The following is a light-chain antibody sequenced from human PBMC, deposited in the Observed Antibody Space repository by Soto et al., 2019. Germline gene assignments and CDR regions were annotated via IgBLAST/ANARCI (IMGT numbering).Light chain of an antibody. CDR1: NIGSKG. Sequence: SYVLTQPPSVSVAPGKTASISSGGNNIGSKGVHWYQQKPGQAPVLVIYSDTDLPPVIPERFSGSNSANLATLTISRVEAGDEADYYCQVWDSGSAHVVFGGGTKVTVL. CDR3: QVWDSGSAHVV. V-gene: IGLV3-21*04. CDR2: SDT. J-gene: IGLJ2*01.